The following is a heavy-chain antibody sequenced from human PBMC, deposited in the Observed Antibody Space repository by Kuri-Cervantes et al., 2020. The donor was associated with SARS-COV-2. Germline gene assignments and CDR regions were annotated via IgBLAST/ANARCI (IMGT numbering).Heavy chain of an antibody. CDR3: ARENIYYGSGSPTYFFDP. CDR2: ISYDGSNK. V-gene: IGHV3-30-3*01. J-gene: IGHJ5*02. Sequence: GESLKISCAASGFTFSSYAMHWVRQAPGKGLEWVAVISYDGSNKYYADSVKGRFTISRDNSKNTLYLQMNSLRAEDTAVYYCARENIYYGSGSPTYFFDPWGQGTLVTVSS. D-gene: IGHD3-10*01. CDR1: GFTFSSYA.